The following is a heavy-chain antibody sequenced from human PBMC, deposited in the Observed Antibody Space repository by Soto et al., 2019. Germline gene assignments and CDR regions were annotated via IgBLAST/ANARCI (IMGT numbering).Heavy chain of an antibody. J-gene: IGHJ3*02. CDR1: GFTFSSYA. V-gene: IGHV3-30-3*01. D-gene: IGHD6-19*01. CDR2: ISYDGSNK. CDR3: ARVRSSGHDAFDI. Sequence: QVQLVESGGGVVQPGRSLRLSCAASGFTFSSYAMHWVRQAPGKGLEWVAVISYDGSNKYYADSVKGRFTISRDNSKNTLYLQMNSLRAEDTAVYYCARVRSSGHDAFDIWGQGTMVTVSS.